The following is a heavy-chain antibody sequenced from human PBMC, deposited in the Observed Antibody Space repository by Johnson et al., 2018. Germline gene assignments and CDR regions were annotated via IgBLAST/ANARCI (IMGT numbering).Heavy chain of an antibody. CDR1: GFTFSSYW. D-gene: IGHD3-3*01. J-gene: IGHJ1*01. V-gene: IGHV3-74*01. CDR2: INSDGSST. Sequence: VQLQESGGGLVQXGGSXRLXCAASGFTFSSYWMHWVRQAPGKGLVWVSRINSDGSSTSYADSVKGRFTIPRDNAKNSLYLQMNSLRPEDTALYYCAKAPVGWLGEGAEYFQHWGQGTLVTVSS. CDR3: AKAPVGWLGEGAEYFQH.